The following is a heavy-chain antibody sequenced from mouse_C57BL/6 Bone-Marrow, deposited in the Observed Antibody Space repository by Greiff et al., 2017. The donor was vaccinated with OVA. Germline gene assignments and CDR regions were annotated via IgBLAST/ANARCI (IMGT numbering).Heavy chain of an antibody. J-gene: IGHJ1*03. Sequence: QVTLKVSGPELVKPGASVKISCKASGYAFSSSWMNWVKQRPGKGLEWIGRIYPGDGDTNYNGKFKGKATLTADKSSSTAYMQLSSLTSEDSAVYCCAREGCSHWYFDVWGTGTTVTVSS. V-gene: IGHV1-82*01. CDR1: GYAFSSSW. CDR3: AREGCSHWYFDV. CDR2: IYPGDGDT.